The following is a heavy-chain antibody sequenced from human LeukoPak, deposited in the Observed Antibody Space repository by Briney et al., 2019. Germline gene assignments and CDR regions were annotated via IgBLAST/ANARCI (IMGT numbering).Heavy chain of an antibody. Sequence: ASVKVSCKASGFTFTSYGFSWVRQAPGQGLEWMGWISGYNGNTNYAQKLQGRVTMNTDTSTSTAYMGLRSLISDDTAIYYCARVSSSWYYFDYWGQGTLVTVSS. CDR3: ARVSSSWYYFDY. CDR2: ISGYNGNT. CDR1: GFTFTSYG. D-gene: IGHD6-13*01. J-gene: IGHJ4*02. V-gene: IGHV1-18*01.